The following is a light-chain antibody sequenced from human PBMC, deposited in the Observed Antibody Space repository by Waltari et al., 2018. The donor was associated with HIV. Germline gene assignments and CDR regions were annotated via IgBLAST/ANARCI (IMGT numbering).Light chain of an antibody. Sequence: QALSTQPPPVSAMSGDRVILSCAGSCSNLHNTPIAWSQHAPRTDAKLLMYDNDNRPSDSPHRFSASKSGTSGTLVISDLQTGDEADYYCATCDRSLSGVLFGGGTTVTVL. CDR2: DND. CDR1: CSNLHNTP. J-gene: IGLJ3*02. CDR3: ATCDRSLSGVL. V-gene: IGLV1-51*01.